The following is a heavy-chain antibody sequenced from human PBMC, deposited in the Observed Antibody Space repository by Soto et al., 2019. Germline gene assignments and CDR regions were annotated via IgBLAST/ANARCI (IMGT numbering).Heavy chain of an antibody. V-gene: IGHV4-34*01. Sequence: SETLSLTCAVYGGSFSGYYWSWIRQPPGKGLEWIGEINHSGSTNYNPSLKSRVTISVDTSKNQFSLKLSSVTAADTAVYYCARRSDSSSCRFDPWGQGTLVTVSS. D-gene: IGHD6-13*01. J-gene: IGHJ5*02. CDR1: GGSFSGYY. CDR2: INHSGST. CDR3: ARRSDSSSCRFDP.